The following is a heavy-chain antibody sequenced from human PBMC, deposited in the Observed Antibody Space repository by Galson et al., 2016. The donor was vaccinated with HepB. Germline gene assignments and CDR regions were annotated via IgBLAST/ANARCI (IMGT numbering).Heavy chain of an antibody. CDR2: IIPISHTA. CDR3: AKAAYDFWSGPLDY. D-gene: IGHD3-3*01. Sequence: SVKVSCKASGDTFNTYAISWVRQAPGQGLEWMGGIIPISHTANYAHKFQGRVTITADKSTSTAYMEVSSLRSEDTAVYYCAKAAYDFWSGPLDYWGQGSLVTVSS. J-gene: IGHJ4*02. V-gene: IGHV1-69*06. CDR1: GDTFNTYA.